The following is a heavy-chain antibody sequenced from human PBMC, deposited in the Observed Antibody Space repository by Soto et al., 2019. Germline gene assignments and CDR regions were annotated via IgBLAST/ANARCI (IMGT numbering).Heavy chain of an antibody. Sequence: ASVKGSCKASGYTFTIDLIGWVRQAPGQGLEWMGCISAYNGNTNYAQKLQGRVTMTTDTSTSTAYMALRSLRSDDTAVYYCERLYVYVVLAFRGQGTTVLVTS. CDR2: ISAYNGNT. J-gene: IGHJ6*01. CDR3: ERLYVYVVLAF. CDR1: GYTFTIDL. D-gene: IGHD3-16*01. V-gene: IGHV1-18*01.